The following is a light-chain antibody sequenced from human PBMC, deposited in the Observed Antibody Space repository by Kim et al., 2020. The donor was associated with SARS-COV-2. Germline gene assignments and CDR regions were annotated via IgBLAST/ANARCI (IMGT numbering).Light chain of an antibody. J-gene: IGKJ4*01. CDR2: AAS. Sequence: IQMTQSPSSPAASVGDRVTIACRASQSIGKRLNWYQQRPGKAPKLLIYAASTLQSGVPSRFSGTGSGTDFALTISSLQPEDFATYYCQQSYTTPWLSFGGGTKVDIK. V-gene: IGKV1-39*01. CDR3: QQSYTTPWLS. CDR1: QSIGKR.